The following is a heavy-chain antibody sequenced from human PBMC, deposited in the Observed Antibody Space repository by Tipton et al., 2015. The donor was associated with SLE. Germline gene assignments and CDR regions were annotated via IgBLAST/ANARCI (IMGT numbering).Heavy chain of an antibody. J-gene: IGHJ5*02. Sequence: QVQLVQSGPEVKKPGASVKVSCKASGYTFTSYDINWVRQATGQGLEWMGWMNPHSGNTGYAQKFQGRVTMTRNTSISTAYMERSSLRSEDRAVYYCAREVDYYDRRWGEVDPWGQGTLVPVSS. CDR1: GYTFTSYD. V-gene: IGHV1-8*01. D-gene: IGHD3-22*01. CDR3: AREVDYYDRRWGEVDP. CDR2: MNPHSGNT.